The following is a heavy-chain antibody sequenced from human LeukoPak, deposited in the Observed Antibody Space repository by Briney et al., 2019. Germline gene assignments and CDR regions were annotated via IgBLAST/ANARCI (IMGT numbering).Heavy chain of an antibody. J-gene: IGHJ4*02. V-gene: IGHV3-30-3*01. CDR3: ARDLSGRYSSDY. D-gene: IGHD1-26*01. Sequence: GGSLRLSCVASGFTFSSYAMHWVRQAPGKGLEWVAVISNDGSSKHHADSVKGRFTISRDNSKNTLYLQMNSLRAEDTAVYYCARDLSGRYSSDYWGQGTLVTVSS. CDR1: GFTFSSYA. CDR2: ISNDGSSK.